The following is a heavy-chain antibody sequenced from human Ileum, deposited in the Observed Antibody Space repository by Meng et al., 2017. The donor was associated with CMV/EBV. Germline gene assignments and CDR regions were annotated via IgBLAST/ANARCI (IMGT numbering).Heavy chain of an antibody. CDR2: IYTSGTT. J-gene: IGHJ4*02. V-gene: IGHV4-4*07. CDR3: ARNYGSGNWNFFHY. CDR1: GGSISNYS. D-gene: IGHD3-10*01. Sequence: QVPLQESGPGMVKTSETLSLPCYVSGGSISNYSRSWIRQPAGKGLEWIAHIYTSGTTNYNPSLKSRVTMSVDTSRNQFSLKLTSVTAADTAVYYCARNYGSGNWNFFHYWGQGTLVTVSS.